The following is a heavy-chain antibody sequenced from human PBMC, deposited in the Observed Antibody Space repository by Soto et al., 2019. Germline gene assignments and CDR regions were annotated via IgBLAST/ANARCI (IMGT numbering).Heavy chain of an antibody. J-gene: IGHJ6*02. CDR1: GFTFSSYS. CDR2: ISSSSSTI. CDR3: ARDPPIVVVVAATPDNGMDV. D-gene: IGHD2-15*01. Sequence: GSLRLSCAASGFTFSSYSMNWVRQAPGKGLEWVSYISSSSSTIYYADSVKGRFTISRDNAKNSLYLQMNSLRDEDTAVYYCARDPPIVVVVAATPDNGMDVWGQGTTVTVSS. V-gene: IGHV3-48*02.